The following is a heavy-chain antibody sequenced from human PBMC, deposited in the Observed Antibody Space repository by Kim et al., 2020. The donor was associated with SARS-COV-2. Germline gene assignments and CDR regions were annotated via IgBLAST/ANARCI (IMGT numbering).Heavy chain of an antibody. CDR1: GYTFTSYG. J-gene: IGHJ4*02. Sequence: ASVKVSCKASGYTFTSYGISWLRQAPGQGLEWMGWISVYNANTNYAQNLQARLTMTTDTSTSTAYMELRSLTSDDTAVHYCARDPAYDSSVYAADYWGQG. CDR2: ISVYNANT. V-gene: IGHV1-18*01. CDR3: ARDPAYDSSVYAADY. D-gene: IGHD3-22*01.